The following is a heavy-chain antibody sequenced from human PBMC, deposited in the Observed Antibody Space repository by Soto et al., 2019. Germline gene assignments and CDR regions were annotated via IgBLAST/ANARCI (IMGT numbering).Heavy chain of an antibody. D-gene: IGHD3-3*01. V-gene: IGHV3-23*01. CDR3: ATSLGAMYYDFWSGYYKVTDGMDV. Sequence: GGSLRLSCAASGFTFSSYAMSWVLQAPGQWLEWVSAISGSGGSTYYADSVKGLFTISRDNSKNTLYLQMNSMRAEDTAVYYCATSLGAMYYDFWSGYYKVTDGMDVWGQGTTVTVYS. CDR2: ISGSGGST. J-gene: IGHJ6*02. CDR1: GFTFSSYA.